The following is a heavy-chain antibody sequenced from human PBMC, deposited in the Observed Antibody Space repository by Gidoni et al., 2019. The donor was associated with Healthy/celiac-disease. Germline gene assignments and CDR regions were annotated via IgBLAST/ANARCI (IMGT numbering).Heavy chain of an antibody. CDR1: GYTFTSYG. V-gene: IGHV1-18*01. CDR3: ARYAFDI. CDR2: ISAYNGNT. J-gene: IGHJ3*02. Sequence: QVQLVQSGAEEKKPGAAGKVCGKASGYTFTSYGISWVRQAPGQGLEWMGWISAYNGNTNYAPKLQGRVPMPTDTSTSTASMALRSLRSDDTAVYYCARYAFDIWGQGTMVTVSS.